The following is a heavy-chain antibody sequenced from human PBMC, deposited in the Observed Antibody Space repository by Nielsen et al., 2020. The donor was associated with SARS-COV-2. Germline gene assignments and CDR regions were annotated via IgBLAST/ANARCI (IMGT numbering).Heavy chain of an antibody. D-gene: IGHD6-13*01. Sequence: GESLKISCAASGFSISDSGMHWVRQASGRGLEWLGRIRSKSHSYETVYTESVKDRVTISRDDSRNMAFLQMSRLRSEDTALYYCARVNPTTNSWFDAFDIWGQGTMVTVSS. J-gene: IGHJ3*02. CDR1: GFSISDSG. CDR2: IRSKSHSYET. V-gene: IGHV3-73*01. CDR3: ARVNPTTNSWFDAFDI.